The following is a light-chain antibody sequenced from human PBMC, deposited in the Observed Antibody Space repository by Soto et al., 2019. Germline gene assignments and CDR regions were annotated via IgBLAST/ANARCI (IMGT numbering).Light chain of an antibody. CDR2: GAS. J-gene: IGKJ1*01. Sequence: SVLTQSPATLSFSPGEIATLSCRASQSVSSYLAWYQQKPGQAPRLLIYGASTRATGIPSRFSGSGSGTDFTLTISSLQPEDFATYYCQQRGTFGQGTKVDIK. V-gene: IGKV3-11*01. CDR1: QSVSSY. CDR3: QQRGT.